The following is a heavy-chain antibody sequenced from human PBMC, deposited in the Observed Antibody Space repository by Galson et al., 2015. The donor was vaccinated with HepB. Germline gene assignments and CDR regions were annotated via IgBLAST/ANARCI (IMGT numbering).Heavy chain of an antibody. CDR3: AKDMRDQLLYSCISH. D-gene: IGHD2-2*02. Sequence: SLRLSCAASGFTFDDYAMHWVRQAPGKGLEWVSGISWNSGSIGYADSVKGRFTISRDNAKNSLYLQMNSLRAEDTALYYCAKDMRDQLLYSCISHWGQGTLVTVSS. CDR1: GFTFDDYA. J-gene: IGHJ4*02. V-gene: IGHV3-9*01. CDR2: ISWNSGSI.